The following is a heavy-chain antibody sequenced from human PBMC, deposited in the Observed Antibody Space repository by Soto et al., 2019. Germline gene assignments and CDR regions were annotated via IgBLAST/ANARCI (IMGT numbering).Heavy chain of an antibody. CDR1: GFIFNAYA. V-gene: IGHV3-23*01. Sequence: EVQLLESGGGLVQPGGSLRLSCAASGFIFNAYAMTWVRQAPGKGLEWVSAIGGSGGNTYYAASVKGRFTISRDNSKDTVDLEMNRVRVAATAVYFCARVASDYINAAHHWGQGILVTVSS. CDR3: ARVASDYINAAHH. J-gene: IGHJ5*02. D-gene: IGHD4-4*01. CDR2: IGGSGGNT.